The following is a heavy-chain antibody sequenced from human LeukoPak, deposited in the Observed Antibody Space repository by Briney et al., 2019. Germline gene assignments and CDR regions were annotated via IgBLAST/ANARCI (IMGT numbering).Heavy chain of an antibody. D-gene: IGHD1-26*01. V-gene: IGHV3-30*03. Sequence: GGSLRLSCAASGFTFSSYGMHWVRQAPGKGLEWVAVISYDGSNKYYADSVKGRFTISRDNSKNTLYPQMNGLRAEDTAVYYCARGENYFDYWGQGTLVTVSS. CDR2: ISYDGSNK. CDR3: ARGENYFDY. CDR1: GFTFSSYG. J-gene: IGHJ4*02.